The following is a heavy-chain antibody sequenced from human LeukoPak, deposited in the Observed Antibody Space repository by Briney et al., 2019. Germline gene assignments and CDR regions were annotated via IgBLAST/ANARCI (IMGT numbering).Heavy chain of an antibody. CDR1: GYTFTSYG. CDR3: AGDLRFGELLRYYYYGMDV. J-gene: IGHJ6*02. Sequence: ASVKVSCTASGYTFTSYGISWVRQAPGQRLEWMGWISASNGNTNYAQKLQGRVTMTTDTSTSTAYMELRSLRSDDTAVYYCAGDLRFGELLRYYYYGMDVWGQGTTVTVSS. CDR2: ISASNGNT. D-gene: IGHD3-10*01. V-gene: IGHV1-18*01.